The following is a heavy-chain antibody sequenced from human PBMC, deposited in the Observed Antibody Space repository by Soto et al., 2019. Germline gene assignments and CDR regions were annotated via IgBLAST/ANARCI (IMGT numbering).Heavy chain of an antibody. J-gene: IGHJ6*02. V-gene: IGHV4-30-4*01. CDR1: GGSISSGDYY. CDR2: IYYSGST. CDR3: ARDHSSSSGYYGMDV. D-gene: IGHD6-6*01. Sequence: SATLSLTCTVSGGSISSGDYYWSWIRQPPGKGLEWIGYIYYSGSTYYNPSLKSRVTISVDTSKNQFSLKLSSVTAADTAVYYCARDHSSSSGYYGMDVWGQGTTVTVSS.